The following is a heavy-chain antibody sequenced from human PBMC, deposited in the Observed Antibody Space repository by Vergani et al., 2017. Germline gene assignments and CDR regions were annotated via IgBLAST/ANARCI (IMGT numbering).Heavy chain of an antibody. CDR3: ARATGDLWTGYWYFDL. V-gene: IGHV4-39*07. J-gene: IGHJ2*01. D-gene: IGHD3/OR15-3a*01. CDR1: GGSISSSSYY. CDR2: IYYSGST. Sequence: QLQLQESGPGLVKPSETLSLTCTVSGGSISSSSYYWGWIRQPPGKGLEWIGSIYYSGSTYYNPSLKSRVTISVDTSKNQFSLKLSSVTAADTAVYYCARATGDLWTGYWYFDLWGRGTLVTVSS.